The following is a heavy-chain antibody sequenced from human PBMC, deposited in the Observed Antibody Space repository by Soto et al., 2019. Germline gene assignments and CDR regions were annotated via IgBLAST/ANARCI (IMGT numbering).Heavy chain of an antibody. CDR1: GFDFSDYS. J-gene: IGHJ4*02. V-gene: IGHV3-21*01. CDR3: ARGERVGDPMFDY. D-gene: IGHD4-17*01. CDR2: LTTTTSTYI. Sequence: EVQLVESGGGLVKPGGSLRLSCVASGFDFSDYSINWVRQVPGKGLEWVSSLTTTTSTYIHYADSVTGRFTIFRDSTKNSVCLQMDSLKAVDTAIYYCARGERVGDPMFDYWGQGTLVTVSS.